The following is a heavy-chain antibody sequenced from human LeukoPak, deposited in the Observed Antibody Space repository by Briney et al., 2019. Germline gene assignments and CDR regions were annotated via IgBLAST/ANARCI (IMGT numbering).Heavy chain of an antibody. CDR2: ISSYNGNT. V-gene: IGHV1-18*01. CDR1: GYTFTSYG. J-gene: IGHJ5*02. CDR3: ARDLDPYYYDSSGYFINWFDP. D-gene: IGHD3-22*01. Sequence: GASVKVSCKASGYTFTSYGISWVRQAPGQGLEWMGWISSYNGNTNYAQKLQGRVTMTTDTSTSTAYMELRSLRSDDTAVDYCARDLDPYYYDSSGYFINWFDPWGQGTLVTVSS.